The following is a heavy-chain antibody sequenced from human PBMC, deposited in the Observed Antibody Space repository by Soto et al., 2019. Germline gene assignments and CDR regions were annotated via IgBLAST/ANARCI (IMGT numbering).Heavy chain of an antibody. V-gene: IGHV3-53*01. CDR1: EFTVSSSY. CDR3: ARAPPYCSSTSCPGTFDI. Sequence: GGSLRLSCAASEFTVSSSYMTWVRQAPGKGLEWVSVIYSGGSTYYADSVRGRFTISRDNSKNTLYLQMNSLRAEDTAVYHCARAPPYCSSTSCPGTFDIWGQGTMVTVSS. J-gene: IGHJ3*02. CDR2: IYSGGST. D-gene: IGHD2-2*01.